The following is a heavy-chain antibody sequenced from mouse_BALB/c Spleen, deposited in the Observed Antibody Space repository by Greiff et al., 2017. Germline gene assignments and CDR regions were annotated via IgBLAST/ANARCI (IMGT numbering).Heavy chain of an antibody. D-gene: IGHD1-2*01. J-gene: IGHJ4*01. CDR1: GFTFSSFG. Sequence: EVKLVESGGGLVQPGGSRKLSCTASGFTFSSFGMHWVRQAPEKGLEWVAYISSGSSTIYYADTVKGRFTISRDNPKNTLFLQITSLRSEDTAMYYCARSTTALFYAMDYWGQGTSVTVSS. V-gene: IGHV5-17*02. CDR3: ARSTTALFYAMDY. CDR2: ISSGSSTI.